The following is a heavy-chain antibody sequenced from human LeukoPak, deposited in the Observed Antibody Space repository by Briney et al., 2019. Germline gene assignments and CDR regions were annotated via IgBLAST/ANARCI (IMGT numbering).Heavy chain of an antibody. CDR3: ASLRDTMVRGVFDY. CDR2: IYYSGST. Sequence: SETLSLTCTVSGGSISSYYWSWIRQPPGKGLEWIGYIYYSGSTYYNPSLKSRVTISVDTSKNQFSLKLCSVTAADTAVYYCASLRDTMVRGVFDYWGQRTLVTVSS. CDR1: GGSISSYY. J-gene: IGHJ4*02. D-gene: IGHD3-10*01. V-gene: IGHV4-59*01.